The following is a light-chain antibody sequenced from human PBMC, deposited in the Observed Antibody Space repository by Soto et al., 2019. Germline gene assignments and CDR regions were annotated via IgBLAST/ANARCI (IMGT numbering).Light chain of an antibody. CDR1: SGSVSTSYY. CDR2: STD. V-gene: IGLV8-61*01. CDR3: VLYMGSGISV. Sequence: QAVVTQEPSFSVSPGGTVTLTCGLNSGSVSTSYYPSWYQQTPGQAPRTLIYSTDIRSSGVPDRFSGSILGNNAALTITGAQADDESDYYCVLYMGSGISVFGGGTKVTVL. J-gene: IGLJ3*02.